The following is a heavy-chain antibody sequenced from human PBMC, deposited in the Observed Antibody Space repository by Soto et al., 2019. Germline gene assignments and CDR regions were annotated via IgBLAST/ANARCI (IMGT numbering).Heavy chain of an antibody. CDR1: GGTFSGNA. D-gene: IGHD2-2*01. CDR2: IIPIFGTA. V-gene: IGHV1-69*06. Sequence: QVQLVQSGAEVKKPGSSVKVSCKASGGTFSGNAISWVRQAPGQGLEWMGGIIPIFGTANYAQKFQGRVTITADKSTSTAYMELSSLRSEDTAVYYCALANAGYCSSTSCYPYADYWGQGTLVTVSS. J-gene: IGHJ4*02. CDR3: ALANAGYCSSTSCYPYADY.